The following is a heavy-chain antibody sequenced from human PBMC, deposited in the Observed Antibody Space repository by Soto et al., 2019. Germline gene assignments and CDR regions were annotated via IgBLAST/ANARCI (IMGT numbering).Heavy chain of an antibody. Sequence: QITLRESGPTLLKHTQTLTLTCTFSGFSLTTSGVGVGWIRQPPGKALEWLALIYWDDDKRYSPSLNDRLTITKDTSKNQVVPTMTNMDPVDTATYYCAHRPRTPVTSTFDYWGQGTLVTVSS. CDR2: IYWDDDK. V-gene: IGHV2-5*02. CDR1: GFSLTTSGVG. J-gene: IGHJ4*02. D-gene: IGHD4-17*01. CDR3: AHRPRTPVTSTFDY.